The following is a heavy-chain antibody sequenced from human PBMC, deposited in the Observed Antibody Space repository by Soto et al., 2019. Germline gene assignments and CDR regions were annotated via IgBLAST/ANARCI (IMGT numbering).Heavy chain of an antibody. J-gene: IGHJ6*02. D-gene: IGHD5-18*01. CDR1: GGTFSSYA. Sequence: GASVKVSCKASGGTFSSYAISWVRQAPGQGLEWMGGIIPIFGTANYAQKFQGRVTITADESTSTAYMELSSLRSEDTAVYYCARRGTAMVKIYYGMDVWGQGTTVTVSS. CDR2: IIPIFGTA. V-gene: IGHV1-69*13. CDR3: ARRGTAMVKIYYGMDV.